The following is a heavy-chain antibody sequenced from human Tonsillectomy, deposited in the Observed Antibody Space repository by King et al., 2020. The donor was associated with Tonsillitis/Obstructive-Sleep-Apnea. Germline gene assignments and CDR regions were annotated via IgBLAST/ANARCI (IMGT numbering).Heavy chain of an antibody. V-gene: IGHV3-9*01. D-gene: IGHD6-13*01. Sequence: VQLVESGGGLVQPGRSLRLSCAASGFTFDDYAMHWVRQAPGKGLEWVSGISWNSGSIGYADSVKGRFTISRDNAKNSLYLQTNSLRAEDTALYYCAKDITPYGSSWSGAFDIWGQGSMVTVSS. CDR2: ISWNSGSI. CDR1: GFTFDDYA. J-gene: IGHJ3*02. CDR3: AKDITPYGSSWSGAFDI.